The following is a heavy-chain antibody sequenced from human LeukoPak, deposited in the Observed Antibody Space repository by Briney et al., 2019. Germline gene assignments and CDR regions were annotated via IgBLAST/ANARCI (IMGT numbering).Heavy chain of an antibody. CDR2: ISGSGGST. Sequence: GGFLRLSCAASGFTFSSYAMSWVRQAPGKGLEWVSAISGSGGSTYYADSVKGRFTISRDNSKNTLYLQMNSLRAEDTAVYYCAKDPWDIVVVPASYNWFDPWGQGTLVTVSS. J-gene: IGHJ5*02. CDR1: GFTFSSYA. V-gene: IGHV3-23*01. CDR3: AKDPWDIVVVPASYNWFDP. D-gene: IGHD2-2*01.